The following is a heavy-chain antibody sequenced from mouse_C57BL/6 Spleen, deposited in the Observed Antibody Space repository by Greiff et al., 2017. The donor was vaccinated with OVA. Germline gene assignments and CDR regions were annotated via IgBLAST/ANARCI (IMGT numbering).Heavy chain of an antibody. CDR1: GYTFTSYW. V-gene: IGHV1-64*01. CDR3: ARGYGIYAMDY. D-gene: IGHD1-1*01. Sequence: QVQLKQPGAELVKPGASVKLSCKASGYTFTSYWMHWVKQRPVQGLEWIGMIHPNSGSTNYNEKFKSKATLTVDKSSSTAYMQLSSLTSEDSAVYYCARGYGIYAMDYWGQGTSVTVSS. CDR2: IHPNSGST. J-gene: IGHJ4*01.